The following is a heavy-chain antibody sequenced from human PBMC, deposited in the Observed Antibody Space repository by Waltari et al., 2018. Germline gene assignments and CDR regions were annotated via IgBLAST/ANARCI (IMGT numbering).Heavy chain of an antibody. Sequence: EVQLVQSGAEVKKPGESLRISCKGSGYSFTGYYISWVRQMPGKGLQWMGRIDPSDSYTNYSPSFQGHVTSSADKSISTAYLQWSSLKASDTAMYYCARHSSSPCDYWGQGTLVTVSS. CDR1: GYSFTGYY. V-gene: IGHV5-10-1*03. D-gene: IGHD6-19*01. J-gene: IGHJ4*02. CDR2: IDPSDSYT. CDR3: ARHSSSPCDY.